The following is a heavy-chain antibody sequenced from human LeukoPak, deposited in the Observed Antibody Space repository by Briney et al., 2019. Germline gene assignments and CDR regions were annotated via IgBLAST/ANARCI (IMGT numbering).Heavy chain of an antibody. CDR1: GYSISSGYY. CDR3: ARQCCSGVSRYYFDY. Sequence: SETLSLTCTVSGYSISSGYYWGWIRQTPEKGLEWIGSIYHSGSNYHNPSLESRVTISVDTSKNQFSLRLRSVTAADTAVYYCARQCCSGVSRYYFDYWGQRTLVTVSS. CDR2: IYHSGSN. J-gene: IGHJ4*02. D-gene: IGHD2-15*01. V-gene: IGHV4-38-2*02.